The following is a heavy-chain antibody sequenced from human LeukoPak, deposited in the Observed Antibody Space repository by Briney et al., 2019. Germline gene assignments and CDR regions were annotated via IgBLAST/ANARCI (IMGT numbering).Heavy chain of an antibody. V-gene: IGHV3-30*04. CDR2: ISYDGSNK. CDR1: GFTFSSYA. J-gene: IGHJ6*03. CDR3: ARDRAYCGGDCYSYYYYYYMDV. Sequence: GGSLRLSCAASGFTFSSYAMHWVRQAPGKGLEWVAVISYDGSNKYYADSVKGRFTISRDNSKNTLYLQMNSLRAEDTAVYYCARDRAYCGGDCYSYYYYYYMDVWGKGTTVTVSS. D-gene: IGHD2-21*02.